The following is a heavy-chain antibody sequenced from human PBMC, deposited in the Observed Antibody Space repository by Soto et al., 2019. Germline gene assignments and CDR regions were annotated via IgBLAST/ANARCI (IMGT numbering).Heavy chain of an antibody. J-gene: IGHJ6*02. V-gene: IGHV4-61*01. D-gene: IGHD3-10*01. Sequence: PSATLSLTCTVSGGSVSSGSYYWSWIRQPPGKGLEWIGYIYYSGSTNYNPSLKSRVTISVDTSKNQFSLKLSSVTAADTAVYYCARDRDYYGSGSYYYGMDVWGQGTTVTVSS. CDR1: GGSVSSGSYY. CDR2: IYYSGST. CDR3: ARDRDYYGSGSYYYGMDV.